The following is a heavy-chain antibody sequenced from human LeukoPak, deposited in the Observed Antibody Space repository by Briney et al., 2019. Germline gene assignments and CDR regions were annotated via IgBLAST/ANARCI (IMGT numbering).Heavy chain of an antibody. Sequence: ASVKVSCKASGYTFTIYAMNWVRQAPGQGLEWMGWINTNTGNPTYAQGFTGRFVFSLDTSVSTAYLQISSLKAEDTAVYYCAREGYGDYVLTDAFDIWGQGTMVTVSS. D-gene: IGHD4-17*01. J-gene: IGHJ3*02. CDR1: GYTFTIYA. CDR2: INTNTGNP. V-gene: IGHV7-4-1*02. CDR3: AREGYGDYVLTDAFDI.